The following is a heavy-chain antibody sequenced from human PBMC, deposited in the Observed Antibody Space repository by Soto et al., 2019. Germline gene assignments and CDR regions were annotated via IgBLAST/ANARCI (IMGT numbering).Heavy chain of an antibody. D-gene: IGHD2-8*01. CDR3: ARSTAAVYYFDY. CDR1: GGTFSSYA. CDR2: ITPIFGTA. J-gene: IGHJ4*02. Sequence: GASVKVSCKASGGTFSSYAISWVRQAPGQGLEWMGGITPIFGTANYAQKFQGRVTITADESTSTAYMELSSLRSEDTAVYYCARSTAAVYYFDYWGQGTPVTVSS. V-gene: IGHV1-69*13.